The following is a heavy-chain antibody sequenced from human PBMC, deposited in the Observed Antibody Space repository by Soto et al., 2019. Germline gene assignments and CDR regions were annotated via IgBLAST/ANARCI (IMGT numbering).Heavy chain of an antibody. V-gene: IGHV1-3*01. CDR2: INAGNGDT. CDR1: GYIFTNYA. Sequence: ASVKVSCKASGYIFTNYAIHWVRQAPGQRLEWMGWINAGNGDTKYSQKIQGRVTITRDTSAGTAYMELSSLRSEDTALYSCARGYCSSTSCQYYFDYWGQGSMVTVSS. J-gene: IGHJ4*02. CDR3: ARGYCSSTSCQYYFDY. D-gene: IGHD2-2*01.